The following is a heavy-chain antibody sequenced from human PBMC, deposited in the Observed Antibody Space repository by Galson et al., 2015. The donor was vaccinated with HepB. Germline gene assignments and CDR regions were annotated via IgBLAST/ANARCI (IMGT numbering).Heavy chain of an antibody. V-gene: IGHV3-11*01. J-gene: IGHJ5*02. CDR1: GFTFSDSC. Sequence: SLRLSCAASGFTFSDSCMSWIRQAPGKGLEWVSNICIGHSTIKYADSVKGRFTISRDNVKKSLYLQMNILRAEDTAVYYCARAALGWFDPWGQGTLVIVSS. CDR2: ICIGHSTI. CDR3: ARAALGWFDP.